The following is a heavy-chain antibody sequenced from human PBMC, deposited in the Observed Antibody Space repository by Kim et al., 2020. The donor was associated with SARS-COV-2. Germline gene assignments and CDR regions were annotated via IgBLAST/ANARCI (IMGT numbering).Heavy chain of an antibody. CDR2: IDPSDSYT. D-gene: IGHD5-18*01. V-gene: IGHV5-10-1*01. Sequence: GESLKISCKGSGYSFTSYWISWVRQMPGKGLEWMGRIDPSDSYTNYSPSFQGHVTISADKSISTAYLQWSSLKASDTAMYYCAILPSGGYGYYLRYYYYYGMDVWGQGTTVTVSS. CDR3: AILPSGGYGYYLRYYYYYGMDV. CDR1: GYSFTSYW. J-gene: IGHJ6*02.